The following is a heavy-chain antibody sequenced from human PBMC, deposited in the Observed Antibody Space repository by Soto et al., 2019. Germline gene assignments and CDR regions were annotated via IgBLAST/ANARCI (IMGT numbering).Heavy chain of an antibody. CDR1: GFTFSNAW. CDR3: TTPHGRNAFDI. V-gene: IGHV3-15*01. Sequence: GGSLRLSCAASGFTFSNAWVSWVRQAPGKGLEWVGRIKSKTDGGTTNYAAPVKGRFTISRDDSKNTLYLQMNSLQTEDTAVYYCTTPHGRNAFDIWGQGTMVTVSS. J-gene: IGHJ3*02. CDR2: IKSKTDGGTT. D-gene: IGHD2-8*01.